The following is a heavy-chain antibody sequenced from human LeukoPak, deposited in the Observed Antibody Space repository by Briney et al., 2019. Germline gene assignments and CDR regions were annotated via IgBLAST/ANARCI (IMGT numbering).Heavy chain of an antibody. Sequence: ASVKVSCKASGYTFTSYGISWVRQTPGQGLEWMGWISAYNDNTNYAQNLQGRVTMTTDTSTTTAYMELRRLRTHDTAVYYCARGGGMKPGVFEYGGQGTLVTVSS. D-gene: IGHD6-13*01. CDR2: ISAYNDNT. V-gene: IGHV1-18*01. J-gene: IGHJ4*02. CDR3: ARGGGMKPGVFEY. CDR1: GYTFTSYG.